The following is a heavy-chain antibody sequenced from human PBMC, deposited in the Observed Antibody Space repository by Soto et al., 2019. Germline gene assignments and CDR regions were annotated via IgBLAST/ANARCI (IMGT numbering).Heavy chain of an antibody. V-gene: IGHV3-33*01. D-gene: IGHD3-10*01. J-gene: IGHJ4*02. CDR3: ASYYYGSGSYFDY. CDR1: GFTFSSYG. CDR2: IWYDGSNK. Sequence: QVQLVESGGGVVQPGRSLRLSCAASGFTFSSYGMHWVRQAPGKGLEWVAVIWYDGSNKYYADSVKGRFTISRDNSKNTLYLQMNSLGAEDTAVYYCASYYYGSGSYFDYWGQGTLVTVSS.